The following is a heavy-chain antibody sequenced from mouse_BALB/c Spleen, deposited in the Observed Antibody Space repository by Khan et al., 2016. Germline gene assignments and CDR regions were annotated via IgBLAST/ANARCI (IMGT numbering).Heavy chain of an antibody. V-gene: IGHV1-4*01. CDR1: SYTFTSYT. CDR2: INPSSGYT. Sequence: QVQLQQSGAELARPGASVRMSCKASSYTFTSYTMHWVKQRPGQGLEWIGYINPSSGYTNYNQKFKDKATLTADKSSSTAYMQLSSLTSEDSAVXYCARKGSSYAMDYWGQGTSVTVSS. CDR3: ARKGSSYAMDY. J-gene: IGHJ4*01.